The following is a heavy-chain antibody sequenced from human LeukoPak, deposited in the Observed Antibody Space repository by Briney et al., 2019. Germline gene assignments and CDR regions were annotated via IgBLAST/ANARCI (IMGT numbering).Heavy chain of an antibody. D-gene: IGHD2-2*01. CDR3: AKGGSIVVVPAAEH. J-gene: IGHJ1*01. CDR1: GFSFSNYA. V-gene: IGHV3-23*01. CDR2: ISGSGDST. Sequence: AGGSLRLSCAASGFSFSNYAMTWVRQAPGKGLKWVSAISGSGDSTYYADSVKGRFTISRDNSKNTLYLQMISLRAEDTAVYYCAKGGSIVVVPAAEHWGQGTLVTVSS.